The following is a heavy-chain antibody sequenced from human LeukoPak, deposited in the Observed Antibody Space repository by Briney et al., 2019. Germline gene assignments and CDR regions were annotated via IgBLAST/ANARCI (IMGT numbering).Heavy chain of an antibody. CDR2: IKVDGSEE. Sequence: GGSLRLSCAASGFASHNYWMSWVRQAPGKGLEWVANIKVDGSEEYYVDSVKGRFTISRGNAKSSLYLQMNSLRAEDTAVYYCARNTAAIVLRYFYFYMDVWGKGTTVTVSS. D-gene: IGHD2-2*02. CDR1: GFASHNYW. CDR3: ARNTAAIVLRYFYFYMDV. V-gene: IGHV3-7*01. J-gene: IGHJ6*03.